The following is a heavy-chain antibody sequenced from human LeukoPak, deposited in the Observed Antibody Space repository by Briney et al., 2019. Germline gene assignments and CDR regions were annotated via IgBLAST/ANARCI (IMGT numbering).Heavy chain of an antibody. V-gene: IGHV3-23*01. D-gene: IGHD3-22*01. CDR2: ISASGGST. J-gene: IGHJ4*02. CDR1: GFTFSSHA. CDR3: AKDRDRSGYYDY. Sequence: GGSLRLSCAASGFTFSSHAMSWVRQAPGNGLEWVSSISASGGSTSYADSVRGRFTISRDNPKNTLFLQMNSLRAEDTAVYYCAKDRDRSGYYDYWGQGTLVTVSS.